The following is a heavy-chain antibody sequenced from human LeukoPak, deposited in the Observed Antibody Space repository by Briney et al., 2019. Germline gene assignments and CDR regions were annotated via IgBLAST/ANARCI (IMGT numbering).Heavy chain of an antibody. CDR1: GGTFSRYA. J-gene: IGHJ5*02. Sequence: GASVKVSCKASGGTFSRYAISWVRQAPGQGLEWMGGIIPIFGTANYAQKFQGRVTITADESTSTAYMELSSLRSEDTAVYYCARRSGDWFDPWGQGTLVTVSS. CDR2: IIPIFGTA. CDR3: ARRSGDWFDP. V-gene: IGHV1-69*13.